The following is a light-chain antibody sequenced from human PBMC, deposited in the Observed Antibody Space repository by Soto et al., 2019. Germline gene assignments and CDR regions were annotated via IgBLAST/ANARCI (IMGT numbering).Light chain of an antibody. CDR1: QSVLYSSNNKNY. V-gene: IGKV4-1*01. CDR2: RAS. J-gene: IGKJ1*01. Sequence: DIMMTQSPDSLAVSLGERATINCKSSQSVLYSSNNKNYLAWYQQKPGQPPKLLIYRASTRESGVPDRFSGSGSGTDFTLTISSLQAEDVAVYYCQQYYSTIPTFGQGTKVEIK. CDR3: QQYYSTIPT.